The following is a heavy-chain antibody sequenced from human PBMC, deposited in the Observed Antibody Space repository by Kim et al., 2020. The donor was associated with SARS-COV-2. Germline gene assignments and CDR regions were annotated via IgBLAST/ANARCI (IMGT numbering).Heavy chain of an antibody. J-gene: IGHJ5*02. CDR3: ATGPSIAAAGNWFDP. D-gene: IGHD6-13*01. V-gene: IGHV1-24*01. Sequence: AQKFQGRVTRTEDTSTDTAYMELSSLRSEDTAVYYCATGPSIAAAGNWFDPWGQGTLVTVSS.